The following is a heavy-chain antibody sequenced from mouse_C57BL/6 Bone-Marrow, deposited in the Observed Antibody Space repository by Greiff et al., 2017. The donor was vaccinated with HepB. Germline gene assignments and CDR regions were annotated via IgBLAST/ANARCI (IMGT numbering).Heavy chain of an antibody. CDR3: THGSHWYFDV. V-gene: IGHV14-4*01. CDR1: GFNIKDDY. CDR2: IDPENGDT. D-gene: IGHD1-1*01. J-gene: IGHJ1*03. Sequence: EVQVVESGAELVRPGASVKLSCTASGFNIKDDYMHWVKQRPEQGLEWIGWIDPENGDTEYASKFQGKATITADTSSNTAYLQLSSLTSEDTAVYYCTHGSHWYFDVWGTGTTVTVSS.